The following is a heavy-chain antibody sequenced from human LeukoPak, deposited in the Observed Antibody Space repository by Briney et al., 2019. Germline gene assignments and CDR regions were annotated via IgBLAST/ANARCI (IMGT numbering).Heavy chain of an antibody. V-gene: IGHV4-59*08. Sequence: PSETLSLTCTVSGGSISPYYWSWIRQPPGKGLEWIGYIYSSGSANYNPSLKSRVTISVDTSKNQFSLKLGSVTAADTAVYYCARMGGYSGYATHWGQGTLVTVSS. D-gene: IGHD5-12*01. CDR1: GGSISPYY. J-gene: IGHJ4*02. CDR3: ARMGGYSGYATH. CDR2: IYSSGSA.